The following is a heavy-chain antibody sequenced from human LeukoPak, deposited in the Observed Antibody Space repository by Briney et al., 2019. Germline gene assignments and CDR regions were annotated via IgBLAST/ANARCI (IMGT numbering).Heavy chain of an antibody. CDR3: AREVLDSRGYYSSWYFDL. CDR2: IYHSGST. D-gene: IGHD3-22*01. Sequence: SETLSLTCAVSGGSISSGGYSWSWIRQPPGKGLEWIGYIYHSGSTYYNPSLKSRVTISVDRSKNQFSLKLSSVTAADTAVYYCAREVLDSRGYYSSWYFDLWGRGTLVTVSS. CDR1: GGSISSGGYS. J-gene: IGHJ2*01. V-gene: IGHV4-30-2*01.